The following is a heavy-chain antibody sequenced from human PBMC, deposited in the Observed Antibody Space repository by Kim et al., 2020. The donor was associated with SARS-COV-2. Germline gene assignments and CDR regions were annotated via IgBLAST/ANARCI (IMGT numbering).Heavy chain of an antibody. CDR1: GFTFTSSA. CDR3: AAPRGSSSSGGDYYFDY. Sequence: SVKVSCKASGFTFTSSAVQWVRQARGQRLEWIGWIVVGSGNTNYAQKFQERVTITRDMSTSTAYMELSSLRSEDTAVYYCAAPRGSSSSGGDYYFDYWGQGTLVTVSS. V-gene: IGHV1-58*01. D-gene: IGHD6-6*01. J-gene: IGHJ4*02. CDR2: IVVGSGNT.